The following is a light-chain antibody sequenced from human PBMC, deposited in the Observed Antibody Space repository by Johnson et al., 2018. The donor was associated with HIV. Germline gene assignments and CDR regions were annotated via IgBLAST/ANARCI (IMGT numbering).Light chain of an antibody. J-gene: IGLJ1*01. CDR3: GSWDSSLSAGGV. Sequence: QSALTQPPSVSAAPGQKVTISCSGSSSNIGNNYVSWYQQLPGTAPKLLIYDNNKRPSGIPARFSGSKSGTSAALGITGLQTGDEADYYCGSWDSSLSAGGVFGTGTKVTVL. CDR2: DNN. CDR1: SSNIGNNY. V-gene: IGLV1-51*01.